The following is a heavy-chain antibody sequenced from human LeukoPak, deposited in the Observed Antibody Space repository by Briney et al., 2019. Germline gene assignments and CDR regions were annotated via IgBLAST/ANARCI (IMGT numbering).Heavy chain of an antibody. V-gene: IGHV4-59*01. D-gene: IGHD3-10*01. CDR2: IYYSGST. CDR1: GVSISSYY. Sequence: SETLSLTCTVSGVSISSYYWSWIRQPPGKGLEWIGYIYYSGSTNYNPSLKSRVTISVDTSKNQFSLKLSSVTAADTAVYYCAREPYYYGSGRGFDYWGQGTLVTVSS. CDR3: AREPYYYGSGRGFDY. J-gene: IGHJ4*02.